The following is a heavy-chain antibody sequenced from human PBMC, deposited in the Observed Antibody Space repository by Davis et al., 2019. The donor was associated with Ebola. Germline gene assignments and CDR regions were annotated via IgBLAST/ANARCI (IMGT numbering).Heavy chain of an antibody. CDR2: IIPILGIA. CDR1: GGTFSSYA. CDR3: ARGLELRAPYYYYYMDV. V-gene: IGHV1-69*10. Sequence: SVKVSCKASGGTFSSYAISWVRQAPGQGLEWMGGIIPILGIANYAQKFQGRVTITADESTSTAYMELSSLRSEDTAVYYCARGLELRAPYYYYYMDVWGKGTTVTVSS. D-gene: IGHD1-7*01. J-gene: IGHJ6*03.